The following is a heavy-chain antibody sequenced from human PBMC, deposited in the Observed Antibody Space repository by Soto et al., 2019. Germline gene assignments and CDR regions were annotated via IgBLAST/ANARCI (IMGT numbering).Heavy chain of an antibody. CDR3: ARDGLLFSGPYRPSRIDY. J-gene: IGHJ4*02. CDR2: IKHDTSEA. V-gene: IGHV3-7*03. D-gene: IGHD3-10*01. CDR1: GFKFSDYW. Sequence: PGGSLRLSCAASGFKFSDYWMSWVRQAPGKGLEWVGNIKHDTSEAHYADSVKGRFTITRDNIKNFLFLQMNGLRSDDTASYYCARDGLLFSGPYRPSRIDYWGLGTLVTVSS.